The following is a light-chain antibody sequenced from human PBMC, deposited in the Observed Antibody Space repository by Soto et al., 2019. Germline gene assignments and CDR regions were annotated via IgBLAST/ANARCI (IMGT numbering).Light chain of an antibody. CDR2: AAS. CDR1: QSISSY. CDR3: QQSYSTPHT. J-gene: IGKJ2*01. Sequence: DIQMTQSPSSLSASLGDRVTITCRASQSISSYLNWYQQKPGQAPKLLIYAASTLQSGVPSRFSGSGSGTDFTLTISSLQPEDFATYYCQQSYSTPHTFGQGTKLEIK. V-gene: IGKV1-39*01.